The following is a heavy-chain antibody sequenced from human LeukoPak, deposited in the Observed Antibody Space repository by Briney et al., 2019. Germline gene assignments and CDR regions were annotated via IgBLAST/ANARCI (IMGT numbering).Heavy chain of an antibody. D-gene: IGHD2-21*02. CDR1: GGSISSAIYS. CDR3: ACGGDCYSSGDY. CDR2: IYTSGST. J-gene: IGHJ4*02. V-gene: IGHV4-61*02. Sequence: SETLSLTCTVSGGSISSAIYSWSWIRQPAGKGLEWIGRIYTSGSTNYNPSLRRRVTISVDTSKDQLSLRLSSVTAADTAVYYCACGGDCYSSGDYWGQGTLVTVSS.